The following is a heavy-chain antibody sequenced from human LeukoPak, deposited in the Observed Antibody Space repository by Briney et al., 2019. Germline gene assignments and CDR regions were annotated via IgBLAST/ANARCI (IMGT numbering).Heavy chain of an antibody. J-gene: IGHJ4*02. V-gene: IGHV3-13*01. CDR3: ARGGIPVTGIDEVDY. Sequence: GGSLRLSCAASGFTFSSYDMHWVRQATGKGLEWVSAIGIGGDTYYPGSVKGRFTTSRENAKNSLYLQMNSLRAGDTAVYYCARGGIPVTGIDEVDYWGQGTLVTVSS. CDR2: IGIGGDT. D-gene: IGHD2-21*02. CDR1: GFTFSSYD.